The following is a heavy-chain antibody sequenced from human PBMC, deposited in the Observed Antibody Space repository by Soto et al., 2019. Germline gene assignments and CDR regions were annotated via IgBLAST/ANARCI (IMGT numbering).Heavy chain of an antibody. CDR3: ARDVYDSSGWFDP. V-gene: IGHV3-33*01. CDR1: GFTFSSYG. CDR2: IWYDGSNK. D-gene: IGHD3-22*01. J-gene: IGHJ5*02. Sequence: QVQLVESGGGVVQPGRSLRLSCAASGFTFSSYGMHWVRQAPGKGLEWVAVIWYDGSNKYYADSAKGRFTISRDNSKNTLYLQMNSLRAEDTAVYYCARDVYDSSGWFDPWGQGTLVTVSS.